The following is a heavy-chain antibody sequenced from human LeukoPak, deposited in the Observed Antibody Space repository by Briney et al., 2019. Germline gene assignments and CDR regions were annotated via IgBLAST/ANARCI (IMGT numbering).Heavy chain of an antibody. CDR1: GGSFSGYY. J-gene: IGHJ3*02. CDR3: ARWSTMVRGVNRARYAFDI. D-gene: IGHD3-10*01. V-gene: IGHV4-34*01. Sequence: SETLSLTCAVYGGSFSGYYWSWIRQPPGKGLEWIGEINHSGSTNYNPSLKSRVTISVDTSKNQFSLKLSSVTAADTAVYYCARWSTMVRGVNRARYAFDIWGHGTMVTVSS. CDR2: INHSGST.